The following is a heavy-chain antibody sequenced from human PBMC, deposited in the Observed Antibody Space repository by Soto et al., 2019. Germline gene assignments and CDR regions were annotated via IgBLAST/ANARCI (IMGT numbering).Heavy chain of an antibody. D-gene: IGHD4-17*01. V-gene: IGHV4-4*02. J-gene: IGHJ4*02. CDR1: GGAMSSSKC. CDR3: ARCEATVLDF. Sequence: QVQLQESGQGPVKPSGTLSLTCTVSGGAMSSSKCGNWARQAPGKGLEWIGETPQSGRTNYNPSLKRRVTISVDKSKLHFSLKLTSVTAADTAVYFCARCEATVLDFWGQGTLVTVSS. CDR2: TPQSGRT.